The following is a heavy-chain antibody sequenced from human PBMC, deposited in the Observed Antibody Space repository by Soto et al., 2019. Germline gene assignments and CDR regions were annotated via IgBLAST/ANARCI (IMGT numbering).Heavy chain of an antibody. CDR3: ATIPATTILTDY. V-gene: IGHV4-39*01. D-gene: IGHD2-2*02. CDR1: GGSIASSYY. CDR2: IYYSGST. J-gene: IGHJ4*02. Sequence: SETLSLTCTVSGGSIASSYYWGWIRQPPGKGLEWIGSIYYSGSTYYNPSLKSRVTISVDTSKNQFSLKLSSVTAADTAVYYCATIPATTILTDYWGQGTLVTVSS.